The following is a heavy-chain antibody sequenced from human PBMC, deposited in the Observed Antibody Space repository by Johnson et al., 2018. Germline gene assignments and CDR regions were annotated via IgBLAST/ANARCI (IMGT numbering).Heavy chain of an antibody. CDR3: AKEKDRLIDS. V-gene: IGHV3-43*01. CDR1: GFAFNEYT. J-gene: IGHJ4*02. CDR2: VTWDGGST. Sequence: VQLLESGGAVVQPGGSLRLSCAASGFAFNEYTMHWFRQFPGQGLEWVSLVTWDGGSTFYADSVKGRFTISRNNRKNSLYLQMSSLGTEDTAFYYCAKEKDRLIDSWGQGTQVTVSS.